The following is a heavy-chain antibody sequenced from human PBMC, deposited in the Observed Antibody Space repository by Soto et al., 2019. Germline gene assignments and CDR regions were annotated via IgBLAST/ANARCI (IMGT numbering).Heavy chain of an antibody. Sequence: QITLKESGPTLVQPTQTLTLTCTFSGFSLSTSGVGVGWIRQPPGTALEWLALIYWDDDKRYSPYPTSRLSTTQDTPTYQVVLTMTHMDPVDTATYYCAHLPGYYYYGRAVWGQATTVTVSS. D-gene: IGHD3-10*01. CDR3: AHLPGYYYYGRAV. CDR1: GFSLSTSGVG. J-gene: IGHJ6*01. CDR2: IYWDDDK. V-gene: IGHV2-5*02.